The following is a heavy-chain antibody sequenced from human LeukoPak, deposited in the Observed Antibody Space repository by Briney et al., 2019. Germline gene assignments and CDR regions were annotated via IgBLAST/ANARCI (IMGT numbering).Heavy chain of an antibody. J-gene: IGHJ4*02. D-gene: IGHD5-24*01. Sequence: GGSLRLSCAASGFTFSSYEMNWVRQAPGKGLEWVSYISSSGSTIYYADSVKGRFTISRDNAKNSLYLQMNGLRAEDTAVYYCAREGDGQYYFDYWGQGTLVTASS. CDR3: AREGDGQYYFDY. CDR2: ISSSGSTI. CDR1: GFTFSSYE. V-gene: IGHV3-48*03.